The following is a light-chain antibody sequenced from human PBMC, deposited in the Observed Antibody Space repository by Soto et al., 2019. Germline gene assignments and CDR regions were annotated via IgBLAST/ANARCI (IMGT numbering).Light chain of an antibody. CDR1: QSVSST. CDR3: QQYGNWPRT. CDR2: AAS. V-gene: IGKV3-15*01. Sequence: EIVMTQSPATLSVSPGERATLSCRASQSVSSTLAWYQQKPGQAPRLLIYAASTRATGIPARFSGSGSGTEFTLIISSLQSEDFAVYYCQQYGNWPRTFGQGTKVEIK. J-gene: IGKJ1*01.